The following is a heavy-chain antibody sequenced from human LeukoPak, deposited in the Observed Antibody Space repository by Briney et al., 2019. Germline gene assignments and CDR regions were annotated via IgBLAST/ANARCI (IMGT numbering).Heavy chain of an antibody. D-gene: IGHD2/OR15-2a*01. CDR3: ARDIRVLLRVYYYGMDV. CDR1: GFTFSTYN. J-gene: IGHJ6*02. CDR2: ISSGSSTT. Sequence: PGGSLRLSCAASGFTFSTYNMNWVRQAPGKGLEWVSYISSGSSTTYYADSVKGRFTISRDNAKNSLYVQMNSLRAEDTAVYYCARDIRVLLRVYYYGMDVWGQGTTVTVSS. V-gene: IGHV3-48*01.